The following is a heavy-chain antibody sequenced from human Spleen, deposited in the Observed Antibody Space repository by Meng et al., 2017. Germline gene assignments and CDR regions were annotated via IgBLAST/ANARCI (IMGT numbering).Heavy chain of an antibody. CDR2: ISAYNGNT. J-gene: IGHJ5*02. CDR3: ARDDYGDPLGS. D-gene: IGHD4/OR15-4a*01. CDR1: CYTFISYG. V-gene: IGHV1-18*01. Sequence: QVHVGQSRAEGKNPGVSVKVAGKASCYTFISYGISWVRQAPGQGLEWMGWISAYNGNTYYAEKVQDRLTMTTDTSTSTAYMELRSLRSDDTAVYYCARDDYGDPLGSWGQGTLVTVSS.